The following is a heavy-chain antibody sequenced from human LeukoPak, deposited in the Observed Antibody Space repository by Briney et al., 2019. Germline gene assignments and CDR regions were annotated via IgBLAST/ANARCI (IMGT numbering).Heavy chain of an antibody. CDR3: ARASAYYDFWSGYYGTLFDY. D-gene: IGHD3-3*01. CDR2: INSDGSST. J-gene: IGHJ4*02. Sequence: PGGSLRLSCAASGFTFSSYWMHWVRQAPGKGLVWVSRINSDGSSTSYADSVKGRFTISRDDAKNTLYLQMNSLRAEDTAVYYCARASAYYDFWSGYYGTLFDYWGQGTLVTFSS. V-gene: IGHV3-74*01. CDR1: GFTFSSYW.